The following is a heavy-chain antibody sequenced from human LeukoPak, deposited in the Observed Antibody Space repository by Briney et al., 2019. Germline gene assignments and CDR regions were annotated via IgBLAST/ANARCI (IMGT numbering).Heavy chain of an antibody. V-gene: IGHV1-69*13. D-gene: IGHD4-11*01. CDR3: ARAGPLMTTEGNDAFDI. Sequence: PVKVSCKASGGTFSSYAISWVRQAPGQGLEWMGEIIPIFGTANYAQKFQGRVTITADESTSTAYMELSSLRSEDTAVYYCARAGPLMTTEGNDAFDIWGQGTMVTVSS. CDR1: GGTFSSYA. J-gene: IGHJ3*02. CDR2: IIPIFGTA.